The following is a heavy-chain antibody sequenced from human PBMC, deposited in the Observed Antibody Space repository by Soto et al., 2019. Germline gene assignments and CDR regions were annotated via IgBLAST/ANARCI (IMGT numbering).Heavy chain of an antibody. J-gene: IGHJ3*02. CDR2: INHDGTGK. CDR3: ARDQAAFDI. CDR1: TFTFSNYW. V-gene: IGHV3-7*01. Sequence: EVLLVESGGGLVQPGGSLRLSCAASTFTFSNYWMTWVRQAPGQGLEWVANINHDGTGKYYVDSVKGRFTISRDNAKNALYLEINSLRVEDTAVYYCARDQAAFDIWGQGTMVIVSS.